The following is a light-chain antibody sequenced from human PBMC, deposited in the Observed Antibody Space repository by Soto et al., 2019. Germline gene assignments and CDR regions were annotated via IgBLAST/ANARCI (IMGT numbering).Light chain of an antibody. J-gene: IGKJ4*01. CDR1: QSVSSN. V-gene: IGKV3-15*01. CDR3: QQYSDWILT. Sequence: EIVMTQSPATLSVSPGEGATLSCRASQSVSSNLAWYQQRPGQAPRLLIYGASTRATGVPARFSGSGSGTEFTLTIGSLQSEDFAVYYCQQYSDWILTFGGGTKVEI. CDR2: GAS.